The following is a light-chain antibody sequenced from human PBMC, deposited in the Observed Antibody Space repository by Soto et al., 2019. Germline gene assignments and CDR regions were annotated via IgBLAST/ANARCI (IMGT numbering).Light chain of an antibody. CDR2: GAS. J-gene: IGKJ4*01. CDR3: QQYGSSPLT. V-gene: IGKV3-20*01. CDR1: QSVSSSY. Sequence: EIVLTQSPGTLSLSPGERATLSCRASQSVSSSYLACYQQKPGQAPRLLIYGASSRATGIPVRFSGSGSGTDFTLTISRLEPEDFAVYYCQQYGSSPLTFGGGTKVEIK.